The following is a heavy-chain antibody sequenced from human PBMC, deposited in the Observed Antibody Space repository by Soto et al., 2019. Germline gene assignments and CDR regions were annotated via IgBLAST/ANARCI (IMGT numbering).Heavy chain of an antibody. V-gene: IGHV1-69*06. CDR2: IIPIFGTA. CDR3: ARAPLGGGPRRY. Sequence: QVQLVQSGAEVKKTWSSVKVSCKASGGTFSSYAISLVRQAPGQGLEWMGGIIPIFGTANYAQKFQGRVTITADKSTSTAYMELSSLRSEDTAVYYCARAPLGGGPRRYWGQGTLVTVSS. D-gene: IGHD3-16*01. CDR1: GGTFSSYA. J-gene: IGHJ4*02.